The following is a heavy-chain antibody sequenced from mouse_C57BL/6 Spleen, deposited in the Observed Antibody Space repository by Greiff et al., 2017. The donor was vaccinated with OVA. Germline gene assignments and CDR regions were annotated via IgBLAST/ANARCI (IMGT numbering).Heavy chain of an antibody. J-gene: IGHJ3*01. CDR3: ARPTVVATPFAY. CDR1: GYTFTDYN. D-gene: IGHD1-1*01. V-gene: IGHV1-22*01. CDR2: INPNNGGT. Sequence: EVKLQQSGPELVKPGASVKMSCKASGYTFTDYNMHWVKQSHGKSLEWIGYINPNNGGTSYNQKFKGKATLTVNKSSSTAYMELRSLTSEDSAVYYCARPTVVATPFAYWGQGTLVTVSA.